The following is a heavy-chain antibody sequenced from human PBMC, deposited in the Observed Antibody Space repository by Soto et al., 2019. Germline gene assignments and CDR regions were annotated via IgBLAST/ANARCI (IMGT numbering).Heavy chain of an antibody. CDR1: GDSIRSYY. J-gene: IGHJ5*02. CDR2: IHYTGSS. Sequence: PSETLSLTCTVSGDSIRSYYWSWIRQPPGKELELIAYIHYTGSSYYNPSLKSRVTISIDTSKNQFSLKLSSVSDADTAVYYCAKVGRIAAAGTWFDPWGQGTLVTVSP. D-gene: IGHD6-13*01. V-gene: IGHV4-59*01. CDR3: AKVGRIAAAGTWFDP.